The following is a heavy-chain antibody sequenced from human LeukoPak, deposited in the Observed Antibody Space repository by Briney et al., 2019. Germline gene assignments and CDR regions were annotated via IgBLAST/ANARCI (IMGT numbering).Heavy chain of an antibody. V-gene: IGHV4-30-2*01. D-gene: IGHD4-17*01. Sequence: SETLSLTCTVSGGSISSGSYYWSWIRQPPGKGLEWIGYIYHSGSTYYNPSLKSRVTISVDRSKNQFSLKLSSVTAADTAVYYCARAIPPNHNYGDYPYYYYYYGMDVWGQGTTVTVSS. CDR2: IYHSGST. CDR3: ARAIPPNHNYGDYPYYYYYYGMDV. J-gene: IGHJ6*02. CDR1: GGSISSGSYY.